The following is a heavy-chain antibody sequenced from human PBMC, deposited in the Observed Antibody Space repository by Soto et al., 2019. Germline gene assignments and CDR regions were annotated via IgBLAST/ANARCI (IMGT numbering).Heavy chain of an antibody. D-gene: IGHD3-10*01. CDR2: IYHSGST. CDR1: GGSISSSNW. J-gene: IGHJ5*02. Sequence: PSETLSLTCAVSGGSISSSNWWSWVRQPPGKGLEWIGEIYHSGSTNYNPSLKSRVTISVDKSKNQFSLKLSSVTAADTAVYYCARGSLLWFGIISYNWFDPWGQGTLVTVSS. CDR3: ARGSLLWFGIISYNWFDP. V-gene: IGHV4-4*02.